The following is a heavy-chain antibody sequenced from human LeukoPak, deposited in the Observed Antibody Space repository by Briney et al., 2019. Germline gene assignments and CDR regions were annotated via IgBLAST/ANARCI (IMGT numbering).Heavy chain of an antibody. CDR1: GDSISNSISY. CDR2: IYYSGST. CDR3: ARHYGP. D-gene: IGHD3-10*01. Sequence: SETLSLTCTVSGDSISNSISYWGWIRQPPGKGLESIGSIYYSGSTYYNPSLMSRVTLSVDTSKNQFSLKLNSVTAADTAMYYCARHYGPWGQGTLVTVSS. J-gene: IGHJ5*02. V-gene: IGHV4-39*01.